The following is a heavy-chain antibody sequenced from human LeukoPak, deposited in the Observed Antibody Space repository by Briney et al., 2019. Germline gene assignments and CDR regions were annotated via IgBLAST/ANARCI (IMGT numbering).Heavy chain of an antibody. D-gene: IGHD6-19*01. V-gene: IGHV4-34*01. CDR3: AREFAVAGTWLDP. CDR2: INHSGST. Sequence: PSDTLSLTCAVYGGSFSGYYWSWIRQPPGKGLEWIGEINHSGSTNYNPSLKSRVTISVDTSKNQFSLKLSSVTAADTAVHYCAREFAVAGTWLDPWGQGTLVTVSS. CDR1: GGSFSGYY. J-gene: IGHJ5*02.